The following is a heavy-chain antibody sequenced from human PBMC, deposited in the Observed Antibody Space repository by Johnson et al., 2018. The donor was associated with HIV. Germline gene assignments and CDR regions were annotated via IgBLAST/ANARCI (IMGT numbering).Heavy chain of an antibody. CDR1: A. J-gene: IGHJ3*01. CDR2: ISYDGTNK. Sequence: AMHWVRLAPGKGLQWVAVISYDGTNKYYGDSVKGRFTISRDSFKNTLYLRMDSLRPDDTAMYYCARGRKDIEAADGLDNDAFDVWGQGTLVTVSS. CDR3: ARGRKDIEAADGLDNDAFDV. V-gene: IGHV3-30*04. D-gene: IGHD6-13*01.